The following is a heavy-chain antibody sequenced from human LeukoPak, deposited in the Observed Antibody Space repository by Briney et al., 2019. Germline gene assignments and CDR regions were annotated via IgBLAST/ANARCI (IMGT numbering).Heavy chain of an antibody. CDR1: GFTFSSYG. CDR3: AKDSNSYYFDY. CDR2: VSVSSTYI. V-gene: IGHV3-21*01. D-gene: IGHD4-11*01. Sequence: GGSLRLSCAASGFTFSSYGMNWVRQAPGKGLEWVSSVSVSSTYIYYADSVKGRFTISRDNAKNSLYLQMNSLRAEDTAVYYCAKDSNSYYFDYWGQGTLATVSS. J-gene: IGHJ4*02.